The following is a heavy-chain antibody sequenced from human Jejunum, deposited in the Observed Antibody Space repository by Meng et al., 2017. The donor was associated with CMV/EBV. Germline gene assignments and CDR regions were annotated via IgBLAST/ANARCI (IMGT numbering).Heavy chain of an antibody. CDR3: ARLVQPNEGIYYYYGMDA. CDR1: SSYA. CDR2: IYSGGKT. V-gene: IGHV3-66*02. Sequence: SSYAMIWVRQAPGKGLEWVSIIYSGGKTSYADSVKGRFTISRDNSKNTVSLQMNSLRPEDTAVYYCARLVQPNEGIYYYYGMDAWGQGTTVTVSS. D-gene: IGHD3-10*01. J-gene: IGHJ6*02.